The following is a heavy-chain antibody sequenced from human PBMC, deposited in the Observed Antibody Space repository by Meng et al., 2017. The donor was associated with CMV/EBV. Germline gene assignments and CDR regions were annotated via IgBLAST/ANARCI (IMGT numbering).Heavy chain of an antibody. J-gene: IGHJ4*02. CDR3: AKPFYCSSTSCQIPAPDY. Sequence: GGSLRLSCAASGFTFSSYAMHWVRQAPGKGLEWVAVISYDGSNKYYADSVKGRFTISRDNSKNTLYLQMNSLRAEDTAVYYCAKPFYCSSTSCQIPAPDYWGQGTLVTVSS. CDR2: ISYDGSNK. D-gene: IGHD2-2*01. V-gene: IGHV3-30*04. CDR1: GFTFSSYA.